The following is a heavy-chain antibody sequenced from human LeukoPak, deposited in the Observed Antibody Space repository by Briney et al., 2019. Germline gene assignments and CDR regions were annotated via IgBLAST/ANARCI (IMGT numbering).Heavy chain of an antibody. V-gene: IGHV3-23*01. CDR2: ISGSGGST. D-gene: IGHD6-6*01. J-gene: IGHJ5*02. Sequence: GGSLRLSCAASGFTFSSYAMSWVRQAPGKGLEWVSAISGSGGSTYYADSVKGRFTISRDNSKNTLYLQMNSLRAEDTAVYYCAKGLEYSSSSLPNWFDPWGQGTLVTVSS. CDR1: GFTFSSYA. CDR3: AKGLEYSSSSLPNWFDP.